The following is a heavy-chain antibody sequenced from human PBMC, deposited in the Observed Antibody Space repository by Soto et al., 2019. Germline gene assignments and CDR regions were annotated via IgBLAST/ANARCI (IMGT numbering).Heavy chain of an antibody. D-gene: IGHD5-18*01. Sequence: GSLRLSCAASGFTFSSYGMHWVRQAPGKGLEWVAVISYDGSNKYYADSVKGRFTISRDNSKNTLYLQMNSLRAEDTAVYYYARNFGVQLWLRYFVYRGQGILVTDSS. J-gene: IGHJ4*02. V-gene: IGHV3-30*03. CDR2: ISYDGSNK. CDR1: GFTFSSYG. CDR3: ARNFGVQLWLRYFVY.